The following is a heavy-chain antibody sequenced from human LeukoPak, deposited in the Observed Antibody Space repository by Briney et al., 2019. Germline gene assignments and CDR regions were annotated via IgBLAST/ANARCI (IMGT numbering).Heavy chain of an antibody. CDR2: INPNSGGT. D-gene: IGHD1-26*01. J-gene: IGHJ5*02. CDR3: ARGVVYSGSYRGFDP. CDR1: GYTFTGYY. V-gene: IGHV1-2*02. Sequence: ASVKVSCKASGYTFTGYYMHWVRQAPGQGLEWMGWINPNSGGTNYAQKFQGRVTMTRDTSISTAYMELSRLRSDDTAVYYCARGVVYSGSYRGFDPWGQGTLVTVSS.